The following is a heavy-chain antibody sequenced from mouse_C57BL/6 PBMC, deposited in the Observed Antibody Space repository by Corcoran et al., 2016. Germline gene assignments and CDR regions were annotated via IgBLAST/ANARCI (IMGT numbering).Heavy chain of an antibody. CDR2: INTYSGVP. Sequence: QIQLVQSGPELKKPGETVKISCKASGYTFTTYGMSWVKQAPGKGLKWMGWINTYSGVPTYADDFKGRFAFSLETSASTAYLQINNLKNEDTATYCCARDYYGSSEDYWGQGTSVTVSS. CDR3: ARDYYGSSEDY. V-gene: IGHV9-3*01. CDR1: GYTFTTYG. D-gene: IGHD1-1*01. J-gene: IGHJ4*01.